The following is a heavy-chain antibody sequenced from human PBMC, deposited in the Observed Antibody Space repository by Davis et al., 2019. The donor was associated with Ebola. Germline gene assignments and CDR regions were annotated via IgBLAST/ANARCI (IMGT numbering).Heavy chain of an antibody. CDR1: GGSISSHY. J-gene: IGHJ3*02. V-gene: IGHV4-4*08. Sequence: MPGGSLRLSCTVSGGSISSHYWSWIRQSPGKGLEWIGFIYTSGSAYYNPSLKSRVTISVDTSKNQFSLKLSSVTAADTAVYYCARHNYYDSSGYYRWGTFDIWGQGTMVTVSS. CDR2: IYTSGSA. CDR3: ARHNYYDSSGYYRWGTFDI. D-gene: IGHD3-22*01.